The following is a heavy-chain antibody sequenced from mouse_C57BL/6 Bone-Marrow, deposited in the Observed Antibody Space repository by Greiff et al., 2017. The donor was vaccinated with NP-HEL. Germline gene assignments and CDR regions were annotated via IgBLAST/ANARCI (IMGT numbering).Heavy chain of an antibody. Sequence: VKLMESGGGLVKPGGSLKLSCAASGFTFSDYGMHWVRQAPEKGLEWVAYISSGSSTIYYADTVKGRFTISRDNAKNTLFLQMTSLRSEDTAMYYCARPGTLYAMDYWGQGTSVTVSS. D-gene: IGHD3-3*01. CDR1: GFTFSDYG. CDR3: ARPGTLYAMDY. CDR2: ISSGSSTI. V-gene: IGHV5-17*01. J-gene: IGHJ4*01.